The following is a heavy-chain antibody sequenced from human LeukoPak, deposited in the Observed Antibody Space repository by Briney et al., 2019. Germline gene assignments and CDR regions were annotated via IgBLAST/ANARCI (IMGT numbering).Heavy chain of an antibody. Sequence: GGSLRLSCAASGFTFSNYALTWVRQAPGKGLEWVSSISGAGTYYTESVKGRFSISRDNYKNTLYLQMSRLRAEDTAVYYCAKDRSNGYYFDYWGQGTLVTVSS. J-gene: IGHJ4*02. CDR3: AKDRSNGYYFDY. D-gene: IGHD4/OR15-4a*01. CDR1: GFTFSNYA. V-gene: IGHV3-23*01. CDR2: ISGAGT.